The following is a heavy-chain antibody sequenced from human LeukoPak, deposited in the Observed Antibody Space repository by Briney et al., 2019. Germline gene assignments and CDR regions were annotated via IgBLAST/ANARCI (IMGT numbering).Heavy chain of an antibody. J-gene: IGHJ5*02. CDR2: ISAYNGNR. D-gene: IGHD5-12*01. CDR1: GYTFTSDG. CDR3: ALSDYADNWFDP. V-gene: IGHV1-18*01. Sequence: ASVKVSCKASGYTFTSDGISWVRQAPGQGLEWMGWISAYNGNRNYVQNLQGRVTITTDTSTSTPYMELRSLRSDDKAVYYCALSDYADNWFDPWGQGTLVTVSS.